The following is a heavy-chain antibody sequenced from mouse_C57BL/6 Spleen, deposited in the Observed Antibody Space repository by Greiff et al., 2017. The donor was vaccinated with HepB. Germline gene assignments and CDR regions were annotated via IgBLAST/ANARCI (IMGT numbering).Heavy chain of an antibody. CDR3: ARNELGAMDY. CDR1: GYTFTDYY. J-gene: IGHJ4*01. V-gene: IGHV1-76*01. D-gene: IGHD4-1*01. Sequence: VQVVESGAELVRPGASVKLSCKASGYTFTDYYINWVKQRPGQGLEWIARIYPGSGNTYYNEKFKGKATLTAEKSSSTAYMQLSSLTSEDSAVYFCARNELGAMDYWGQGTSVTVSS. CDR2: IYPGSGNT.